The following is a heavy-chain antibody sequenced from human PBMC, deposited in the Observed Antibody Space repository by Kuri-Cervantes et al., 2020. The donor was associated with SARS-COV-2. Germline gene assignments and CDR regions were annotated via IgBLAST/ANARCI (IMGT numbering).Heavy chain of an antibody. Sequence: GGSLRLSCADSGFSFRSYAMSWIRQAPGKGLEGVSAISGSGGSTYYADSVKGRFTISRDNSKNTLYLQMSSLRSEDTAVYYCAKDKDGGAVACYWGQGTLVTVPS. CDR3: AKDKDGGAVACY. CDR2: ISGSGGST. V-gene: IGHV3-23*01. J-gene: IGHJ4*02. D-gene: IGHD6-19*01. CDR1: GFSFRSYA.